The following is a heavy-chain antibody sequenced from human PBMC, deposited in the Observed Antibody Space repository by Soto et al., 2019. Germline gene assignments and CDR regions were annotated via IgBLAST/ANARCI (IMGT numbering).Heavy chain of an antibody. Sequence: VRLSCAASGFTFSSYAMHWVRQAPGKGLEWVAVISYDGSNKYYADSVKGRFTISRDNSKNTLYLQMNSLRAEDTAVYYCARLLDYGDNYYYYAMDVWGQGTTVTVSS. CDR2: ISYDGSNK. V-gene: IGHV3-30-3*01. CDR1: GFTFSSYA. J-gene: IGHJ6*02. D-gene: IGHD4-17*01. CDR3: ARLLDYGDNYYYYAMDV.